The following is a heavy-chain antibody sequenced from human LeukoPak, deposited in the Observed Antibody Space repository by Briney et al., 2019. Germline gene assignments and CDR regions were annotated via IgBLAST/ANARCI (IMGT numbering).Heavy chain of an antibody. CDR3: AKAQMDV. J-gene: IGHJ6*04. CDR1: GFTFDDYA. V-gene: IGHV3-9*01. CDR2: ISWNSGSI. Sequence: PGRSLRLSCAASGFTFDDYAMHWVRQAPGKGLEWVSGISWNSGSIGYADSVKGRFTISRDNAKNSLYLQMNSLRAEDTALYYCAKAQMDVWGKGTTVTVSS.